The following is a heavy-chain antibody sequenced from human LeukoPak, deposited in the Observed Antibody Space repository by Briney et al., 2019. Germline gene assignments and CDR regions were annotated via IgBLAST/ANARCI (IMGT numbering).Heavy chain of an antibody. J-gene: IGHJ4*02. CDR1: GFTFGDYA. CDR3: TRDQTPYY. CDR2: IRSKAYGGTT. V-gene: IGHV3-49*04. Sequence: GGSLRLSCTASGFTFGDYAMTWVRQAPGKGLEWVGFIRSKAYGGTTEYAASVKGRFTISRDDSKSIAYLQMNSLKAEDTAVYYCTRDQTPYYWGQGTLVTVSS.